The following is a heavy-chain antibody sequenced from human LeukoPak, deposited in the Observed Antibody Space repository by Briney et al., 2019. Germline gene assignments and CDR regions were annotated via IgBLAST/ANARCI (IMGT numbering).Heavy chain of an antibody. CDR1: GGSISSYY. CDR3: ARSGKDAFDI. J-gene: IGHJ3*02. D-gene: IGHD5-12*01. CDR2: INHSGST. V-gene: IGHV4-34*01. Sequence: SETLSLTCTVSGGSISSYYWSWIRQPPGKGREWIGEINHSGSTNYNPSLKRRVTISVDTSKNQFSLKLSSVTAADTAVYYCARSGKDAFDIWGQGTMVTVSS.